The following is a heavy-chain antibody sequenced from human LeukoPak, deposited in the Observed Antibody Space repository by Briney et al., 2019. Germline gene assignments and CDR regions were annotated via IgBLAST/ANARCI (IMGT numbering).Heavy chain of an antibody. CDR3: AKEPRN. CDR2: ISGSVNST. J-gene: IGHJ4*02. Sequence: GGSLRLSCAASGFTFSSCTMNWVRQAPGKGLEWVSAISGSVNSTYYVDSVKGRFTISRDNSKNTLYLQMNSLRAEDTAIYYCAKEPRNWGQGTLVTVSS. CDR1: GFTFSSCT. V-gene: IGHV3-23*01.